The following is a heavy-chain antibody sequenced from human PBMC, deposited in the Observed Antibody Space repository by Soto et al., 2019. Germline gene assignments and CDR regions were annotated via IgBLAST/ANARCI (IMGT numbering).Heavy chain of an antibody. CDR1: GFTFDDYA. J-gene: IGHJ4*02. Sequence: EVQLVESGGGLVQPGRSLRLSCAASGFTFDDYAMHWVRQAPGKGLEWVSGISWNSGSIGYADSVKGRFTISRDNAKNSLYLHMNSLRADDTALYYCAKDCIYGSGSYLSGSYFDYWGQGTLVTVSS. D-gene: IGHD3-10*01. CDR2: ISWNSGSI. V-gene: IGHV3-9*01. CDR3: AKDCIYGSGSYLSGSYFDY.